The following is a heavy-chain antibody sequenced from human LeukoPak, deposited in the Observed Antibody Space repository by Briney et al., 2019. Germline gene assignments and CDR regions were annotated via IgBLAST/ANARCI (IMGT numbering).Heavy chain of an antibody. CDR2: ISSSGSTI. J-gene: IGHJ6*03. D-gene: IGHD3-3*01. CDR3: ARATNFWSGYSQGYYYYMDV. Sequence: GGSLRLSCAASGFTFSDYYMSWIRQAPGKGLEWVSYISSSGSTIYYADSVKGRFTISRDNAKNSLYLQMNSLRAEDTAVYYCARATNFWSGYSQGYYYYMDVWGKGTTVTVSS. V-gene: IGHV3-11*04. CDR1: GFTFSDYY.